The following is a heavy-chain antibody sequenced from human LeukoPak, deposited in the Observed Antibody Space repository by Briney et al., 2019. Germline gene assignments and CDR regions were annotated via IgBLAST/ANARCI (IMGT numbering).Heavy chain of an antibody. D-gene: IGHD4-23*01. CDR1: GYTFTSYG. CDR3: ARRQGKTLSFDY. Sequence: ASVKVSCKASGYTFTSYGFSWVRKAPGQGLEWMGWINAYNGNTNYAQKLQGRVTMTTDTSTSTAYMELRSLRFDDTAVYYCARRQGKTLSFDYWGQGTLVTVSS. V-gene: IGHV1-18*01. CDR2: INAYNGNT. J-gene: IGHJ4*02.